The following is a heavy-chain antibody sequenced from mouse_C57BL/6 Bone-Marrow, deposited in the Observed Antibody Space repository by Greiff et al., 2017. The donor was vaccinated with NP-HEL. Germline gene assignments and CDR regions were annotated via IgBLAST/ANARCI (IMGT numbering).Heavy chain of an antibody. CDR3: ASLDGYYYF. D-gene: IGHD2-3*01. Sequence: EVHLVESGGGLVQPGGSLSLSCAASGFTFTDYYMSWVRQPPGKALEWLGFIRNKANGYTTEYSASVKGRFTISRDNSQSILYLQMNALRAEDSATYYCASLDGYYYFWGQGTTLTVSS. J-gene: IGHJ2*01. CDR1: GFTFTDYY. CDR2: IRNKANGYTT. V-gene: IGHV7-3*01.